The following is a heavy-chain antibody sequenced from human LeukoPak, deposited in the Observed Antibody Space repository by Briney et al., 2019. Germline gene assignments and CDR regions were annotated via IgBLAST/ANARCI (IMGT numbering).Heavy chain of an antibody. V-gene: IGHV3-23*01. CDR3: AKVFRDGYNYPFDY. D-gene: IGHD5-24*01. CDR2: IRGGGGVT. J-gene: IGHJ4*02. Sequence: GGSLRLSCAASGFTVSSNYMSWVRQAPGKGLEWVSVIRGGGGVTFYADSVKDRFTISRDNSKNTLYLQMNSLTAEDTAVYYCAKVFRDGYNYPFDYWGQGTLVTVSS. CDR1: GFTVSSNY.